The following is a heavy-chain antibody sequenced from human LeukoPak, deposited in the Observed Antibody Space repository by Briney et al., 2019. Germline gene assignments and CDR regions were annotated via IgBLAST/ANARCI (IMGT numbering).Heavy chain of an antibody. V-gene: IGHV6-1*01. CDR2: TYYRSKWYY. CDR1: GDSVSSNSAA. CDR3: VRDRDNWIAARGTIYFDY. D-gene: IGHD6-6*01. J-gene: IGHJ4*02. Sequence: SQTPSLTCAISGDSVSSNSAAWNWIRQSPSRGLEWLGRTYYRSKWYYDYAVSVKSRITIKPDTSKNQLSLQLNAVTPEDTAVYYCVRDRDNWIAARGTIYFDYWGQGTLVSVSS.